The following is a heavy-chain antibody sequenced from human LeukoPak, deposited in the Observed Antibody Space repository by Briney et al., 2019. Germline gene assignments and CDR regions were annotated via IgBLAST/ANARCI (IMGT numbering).Heavy chain of an antibody. CDR3: ARDSASLVSWYYDFWSGYYTAFNY. V-gene: IGHV1-18*04. D-gene: IGHD3-3*01. CDR2: ISAYNGNT. CDR1: GYTFSGYF. Sequence: ASVKASCKASGYTFSGYFVHWVRQAPGQGLEWMGWISAYNGNTNYAQKLQGRVTMTTDTSTSTAYMELRSLRSDDTAVYYCARDSASLVSWYYDFWSGYYTAFNYWGQGTLVTVSS. J-gene: IGHJ4*02.